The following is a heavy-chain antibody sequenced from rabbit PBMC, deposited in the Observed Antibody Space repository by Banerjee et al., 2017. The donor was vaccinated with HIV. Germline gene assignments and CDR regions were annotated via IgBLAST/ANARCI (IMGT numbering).Heavy chain of an antibody. D-gene: IGHD1-1*01. J-gene: IGHJ4*01. Sequence: QEQLVESGGGLVQPEGSLTLTCKASGFDFSSNAMCWVRQAPGKGPEWIACIDNGDGSTYYASWVNGRFTISRSTSLNTVTLQMTSLTAADTATYFCARGASSSGYYRLFLRLYFDLWGPGTLVTVS. CDR2: IDNGDGST. CDR3: ARGASSSGYYRLFLRLYFDL. CDR1: GFDFSSNA. V-gene: IGHV1S47*01.